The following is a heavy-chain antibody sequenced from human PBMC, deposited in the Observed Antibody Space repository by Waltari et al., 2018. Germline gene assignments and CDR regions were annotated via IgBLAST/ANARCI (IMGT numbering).Heavy chain of an antibody. CDR3: ARGWRSPLSP. CDR2: IDHSGNT. Sequence: QVQLQESGPGLVKPSETLSLTCSVSGGSMSNYYWSWIRQPPGKGLEWIGYIDHSGNTNYNPSLKSRVIISIDTSKNQFSLKLISVTAADTAVYYCARGWRSPLSPWGQGMLVTVSS. V-gene: IGHV4-59*08. CDR1: GGSMSNYY. J-gene: IGHJ5*02. D-gene: IGHD3-10*01.